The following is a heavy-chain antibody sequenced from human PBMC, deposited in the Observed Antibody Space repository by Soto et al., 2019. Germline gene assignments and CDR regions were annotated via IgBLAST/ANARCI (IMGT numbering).Heavy chain of an antibody. CDR2: ISYDGSNK. CDR3: ARDWGDIVVVTAILYYVDY. CDR1: GFTFSSYA. J-gene: IGHJ4*02. Sequence: GGSRRLSCAASGFTFSSYAMHWVRQAPGKGLEWVAVISYDGSNKYYADCVKGRFTISRDNSKNTVYLQMSSLSAEDTAVYYCARDWGDIVVVTAILYYVDYWGQGTVVTVS. D-gene: IGHD2-21*02. V-gene: IGHV3-30-3*01.